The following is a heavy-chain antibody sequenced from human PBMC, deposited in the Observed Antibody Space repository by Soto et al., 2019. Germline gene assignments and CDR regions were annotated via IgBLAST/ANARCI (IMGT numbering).Heavy chain of an antibody. D-gene: IGHD6-13*01. V-gene: IGHV3-15*01. Sequence: GGSLRLSCAASGFTFSNAWMSWVRQAPGKGLEWVGRIRSKTDGGTTDYAAPAKGRFTSSRDDSKNTLYMQMNSLKTEKAAVYYCTTGSASIAAAGIQDYWGQGTLVTVSS. CDR3: TTGSASIAAAGIQDY. CDR2: IRSKTDGGTT. CDR1: GFTFSNAW. J-gene: IGHJ4*02.